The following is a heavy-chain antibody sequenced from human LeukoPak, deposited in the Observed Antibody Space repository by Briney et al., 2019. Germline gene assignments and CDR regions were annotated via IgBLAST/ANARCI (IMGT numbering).Heavy chain of an antibody. Sequence: SETLSLTCTVSGGSVSSGSYYWSWIRQPPGKGLEWLGYIYYSGSTNYNPSLKSRVTISVDTSKNQFSLKLSSVTAADTAVYYCATGITVTTGGFDPWGQGTLVTVSS. CDR3: ATGITVTTGGFDP. CDR1: GGSVSSGSYY. J-gene: IGHJ5*02. V-gene: IGHV4-61*01. CDR2: IYYSGST. D-gene: IGHD4-17*01.